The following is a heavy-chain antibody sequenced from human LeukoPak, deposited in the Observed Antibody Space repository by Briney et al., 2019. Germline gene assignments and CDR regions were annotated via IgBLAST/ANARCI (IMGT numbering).Heavy chain of an antibody. D-gene: IGHD6-19*01. CDR3: ARAGDNNGWYAFGVFDG. Sequence: GGSLRLSCAASGFTFSDFYMSWIRQAPGKGLEWVSYVNTRGSIIYYADSVKGRFSISRDNAKNSLYLQMNSLRAEDTAVYYCARAGDNNGWYAFGVFDGWGQGTLVTVSS. CDR2: VNTRGSII. J-gene: IGHJ4*02. CDR1: GFTFSDFY. V-gene: IGHV3-11*04.